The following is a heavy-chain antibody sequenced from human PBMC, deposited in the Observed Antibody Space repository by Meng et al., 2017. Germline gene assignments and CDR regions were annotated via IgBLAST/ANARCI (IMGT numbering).Heavy chain of an antibody. CDR1: GGSISSGSYY. J-gene: IGHJ3*02. Sequence: SETLSLTCTVSGGSISSGSYYWSWIRQPAGKGLEWIGRIYTSGSTNYNPSLKSRVTISVDTSKNQFSLKLSSVTAADTAVYYCARDSPLYSGSGSYPHDAFDIWGQGTMVTVSS. CDR2: IYTSGST. D-gene: IGHD3-10*01. V-gene: IGHV4-61*02. CDR3: ARDSPLYSGSGSYPHDAFDI.